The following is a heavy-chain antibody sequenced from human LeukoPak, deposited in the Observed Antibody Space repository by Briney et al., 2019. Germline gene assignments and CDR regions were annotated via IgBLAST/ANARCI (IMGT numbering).Heavy chain of an antibody. D-gene: IGHD2-21*02. Sequence: GGSLRLSCAASRFTFSSYSMNWVRQAPGKGLEWVSYISGSNNTIYYADSVKGRFTISRDNAKNSLYLQMNSLRDEDTAVYYCARSTYCGGDCYPALGYWGQGTPVTVS. V-gene: IGHV3-48*02. CDR1: RFTFSSYS. CDR2: ISGSNNTI. J-gene: IGHJ4*02. CDR3: ARSTYCGGDCYPALGY.